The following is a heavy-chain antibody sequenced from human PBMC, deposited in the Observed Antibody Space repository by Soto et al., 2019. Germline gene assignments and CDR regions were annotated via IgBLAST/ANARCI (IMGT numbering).Heavy chain of an antibody. J-gene: IGHJ4*02. CDR2: IGTAGDT. V-gene: IGHV3-13*01. CDR1: GFTFSSYD. D-gene: IGHD6-13*01. Sequence: GGSLRLSCAASGFTFSSYDMHWVRQATGKGLEWVSAIGTAGDTYYPGSVKGRFTISRENAKNSLYLQMNSLRAGDTAVYYCAMGKSAAGSFDYWGQGTLVTVSS. CDR3: AMGKSAAGSFDY.